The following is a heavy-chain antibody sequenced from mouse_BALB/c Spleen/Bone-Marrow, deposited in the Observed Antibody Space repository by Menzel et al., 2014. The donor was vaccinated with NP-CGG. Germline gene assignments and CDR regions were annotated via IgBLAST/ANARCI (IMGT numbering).Heavy chain of an antibody. CDR2: IYPGDGST. CDR1: GYTFTSYF. V-gene: IGHV1S56*01. CDR3: ADYRYDGYLDV. J-gene: IGHJ1*01. D-gene: IGHD2-14*01. Sequence: QVHVKQSGPELVKPGASVKMSCKASGYTFTSYFIHWVKQRPGQGLEWIGWIYPGDGSTKYNEKFKVKTTLTADKSSSTAYMFLSSLTSEDSAIYFCADYRYDGYLDVWGAGTTVNVSS.